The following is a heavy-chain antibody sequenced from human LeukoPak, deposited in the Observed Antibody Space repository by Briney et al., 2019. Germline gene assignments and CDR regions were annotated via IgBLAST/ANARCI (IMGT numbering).Heavy chain of an antibody. D-gene: IGHD3-10*01. CDR3: GKDLETRVGGRGGIDS. CDR1: GFTFSNYA. Sequence: GGSLRLSCAASGFTFSNYAMSWVRQAPGKGLEWVSAISGSGVSTYYADSVKGRFTISRDNSKNTLYLQMNSLRAEDTTIYYCGKDLETRVGGRGGIDSWGHGTLVTVSS. CDR2: ISGSGVST. J-gene: IGHJ5*01. V-gene: IGHV3-23*01.